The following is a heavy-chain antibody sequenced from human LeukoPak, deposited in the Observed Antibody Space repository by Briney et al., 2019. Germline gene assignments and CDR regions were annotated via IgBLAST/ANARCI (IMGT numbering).Heavy chain of an antibody. D-gene: IGHD3-10*01. J-gene: IGHJ4*02. CDR1: GYSFTSYW. Sequence: GESLKISCKGSGYSFTSYWISWVRQMPGKGLEWMGRIGPSDSYTNYSPSSQGHVTISADKSISTAYLQWSSLKASDTAMYYCARRSPYYYGSGSYHEGDFDYWGQGTLVTVSS. V-gene: IGHV5-10-1*01. CDR3: ARRSPYYYGSGSYHEGDFDY. CDR2: IGPSDSYT.